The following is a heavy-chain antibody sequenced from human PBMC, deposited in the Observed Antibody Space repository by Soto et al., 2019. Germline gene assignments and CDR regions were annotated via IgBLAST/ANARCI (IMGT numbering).Heavy chain of an antibody. D-gene: IGHD6-13*01. CDR2: MSYDGSQK. CDR1: GFIFSTYT. Sequence: QVQLVESGGGVVQPGRSLRLSCAASGFIFSTYTMHWVRQAPGKGLEWLTVMSYDGSQKYYADSVKGQLTISRDNSKNTLYLQMTSLRAEDTAVYHCAIAKSSSWHNFDYWGQGTLVTVSS. J-gene: IGHJ4*02. CDR3: AIAKSSSWHNFDY. V-gene: IGHV3-30-3*01.